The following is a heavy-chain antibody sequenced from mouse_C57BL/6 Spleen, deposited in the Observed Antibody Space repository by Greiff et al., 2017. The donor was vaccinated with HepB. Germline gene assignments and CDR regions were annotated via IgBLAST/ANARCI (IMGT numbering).Heavy chain of an antibody. CDR3: ETYYYGSSYVTFDY. CDR2: INPSSGYT. CDR1: GYTFTSYT. J-gene: IGHJ2*01. V-gene: IGHV1-4*01. D-gene: IGHD1-1*01. Sequence: VQLQQSGAELARPGASVKMSCKASGYTFTSYTMHWVKQRPGQGLEWIGYINPSSGYTKDNQKFKDKATLTADKSSSTAYMQLSSLTSEDAAVYYCETYYYGSSYVTFDYWGKGTTLTVSS.